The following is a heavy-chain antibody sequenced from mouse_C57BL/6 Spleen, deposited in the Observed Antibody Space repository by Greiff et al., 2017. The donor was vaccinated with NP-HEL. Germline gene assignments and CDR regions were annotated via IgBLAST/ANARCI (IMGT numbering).Heavy chain of an antibody. CDR1: GFPFSSYA. D-gene: IGHD1-1*01. CDR3: ARDRTYYYEFAY. J-gene: IGHJ3*01. Sequence: EVMLVESGGGLVKPGGSLKLSCAASGFPFSSYAMSWVRQTPEKRLEWVATISDGGSYTYYPDNVKGRFTISRDNAKNNLYLQMSHLKSEDTAMYYCARDRTYYYEFAYWGQGTLVTVSA. CDR2: ISDGGSYT. V-gene: IGHV5-4*01.